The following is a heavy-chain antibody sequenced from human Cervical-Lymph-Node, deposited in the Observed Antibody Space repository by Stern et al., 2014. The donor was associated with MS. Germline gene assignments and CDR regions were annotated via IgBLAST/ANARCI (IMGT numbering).Heavy chain of an antibody. CDR2: IYWDADE. CDR3: AHTTVTFDEAYGLDV. D-gene: IGHD4-17*01. CDR1: RFSLNTSGEG. Sequence: QITLKESGPTLVKPTQTLTLTCTFSRFSLNTSGEGVGWIRQPPGKALEWLAVIYWDADERYSPSLKSRLTITKDTSKNQVVLTMANMDPVDTGTYYCAHTTVTFDEAYGLDVWGQGTTVTVSS. J-gene: IGHJ6*02. V-gene: IGHV2-5*02.